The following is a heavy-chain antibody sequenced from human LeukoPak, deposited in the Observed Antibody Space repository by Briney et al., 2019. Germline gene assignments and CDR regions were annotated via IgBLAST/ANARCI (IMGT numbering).Heavy chain of an antibody. D-gene: IGHD4-17*01. V-gene: IGHV1-69*13. J-gene: IGHJ6*02. Sequence: GASVKVSCKASGGTFSSYAISWVQQAPGQGLEWMGGIIPIFGTANYAQKFQGRVTITADESTSTAYMQLSSLRSEDTAVYYCASISRSYGDYANYYYYGMDVWGQGTTVTVSS. CDR1: GGTFSSYA. CDR3: ASISRSYGDYANYYYYGMDV. CDR2: IIPIFGTA.